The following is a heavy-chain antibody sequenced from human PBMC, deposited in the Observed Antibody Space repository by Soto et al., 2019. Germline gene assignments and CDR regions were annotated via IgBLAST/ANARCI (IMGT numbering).Heavy chain of an antibody. CDR3: ARGRVWIQLSGPSYYFDY. Sequence: QVQLVQSGAEVKKPGSSVKVSCKASGGTFSSYAISWVRQAPGQGLEWMGGIIPIFGTANYAQKFQGRVTITAXESTXXAXMELSSLRSEDTAVYYCARGRVWIQLSGPSYYFDYWGQGTLVTVSS. J-gene: IGHJ4*02. CDR1: GGTFSSYA. CDR2: IIPIFGTA. V-gene: IGHV1-69*01. D-gene: IGHD5-18*01.